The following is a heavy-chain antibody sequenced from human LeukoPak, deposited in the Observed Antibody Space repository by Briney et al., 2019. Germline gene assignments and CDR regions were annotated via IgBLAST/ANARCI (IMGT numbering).Heavy chain of an antibody. CDR3: ATRYSSGWYQGWYFDL. CDR2: IYHSGST. V-gene: IGHV4-30-2*02. Sequence: SQTLSLTCAVSGGSISSGGYSWSWIRQPPGKGLEWIGYIYHSGSTYYNPSLKSRVTISVDTSKNQFSLKLSSVTAADTAVYYCATRYSSGWYQGWYFDLWGRGTLVTVSS. J-gene: IGHJ2*01. D-gene: IGHD6-19*01. CDR1: GGSISSGGYS.